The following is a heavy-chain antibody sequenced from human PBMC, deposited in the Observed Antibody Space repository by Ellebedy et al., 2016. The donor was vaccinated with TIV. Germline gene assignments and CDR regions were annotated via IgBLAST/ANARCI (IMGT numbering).Heavy chain of an antibody. CDR2: IIPIFGTT. V-gene: IGHV1-69*13. CDR1: GGIFSSYA. CDR3: ARLGSVQNYYFEY. J-gene: IGHJ4*02. D-gene: IGHD3-10*01. Sequence: AASVKVSCKASGGIFSSYAISWVRQAPGQGLEWMGGIIPIFGTTKYAQKFQGRVTITADESTSTAYMELSSLRSDDTAVYYCARLGSVQNYYFEYWGQGTLVTVSS.